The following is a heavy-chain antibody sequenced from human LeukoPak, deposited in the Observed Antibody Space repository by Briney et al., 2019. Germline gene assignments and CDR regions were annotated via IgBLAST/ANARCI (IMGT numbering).Heavy chain of an antibody. D-gene: IGHD6-19*01. CDR1: GFTFSSYG. V-gene: IGHV3-30*03. CDR3: ARETTRIAVAAYGIDY. Sequence: PGGSLRLSCAASGFTFSSYGMHWVRQAPGKGLEWVAVISYDGSNKYYVDSVKGRFTISRDNSKNTLYLQMNSLRAEDTAVYYCARETTRIAVAAYGIDYWGQGTLVTVSS. J-gene: IGHJ4*02. CDR2: ISYDGSNK.